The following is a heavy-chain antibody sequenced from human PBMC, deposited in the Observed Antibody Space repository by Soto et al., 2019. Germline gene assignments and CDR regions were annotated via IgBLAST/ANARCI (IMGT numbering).Heavy chain of an antibody. CDR2: FDPEDGET. D-gene: IGHD3-10*01. CDR1: GYTLTELS. CDR3: ATAYYYGSGSYNWFDY. J-gene: IGHJ4*02. Sequence: GASVKVSCKVSGYTLTELSMHWVRQAPGKGLEWMGGFDPEDGETIYAQKFQGRVTMTEDTSTDTAYMELSSLRSEDTAVYYCATAYYYGSGSYNWFDYWGQGTLVTVSS. V-gene: IGHV1-24*01.